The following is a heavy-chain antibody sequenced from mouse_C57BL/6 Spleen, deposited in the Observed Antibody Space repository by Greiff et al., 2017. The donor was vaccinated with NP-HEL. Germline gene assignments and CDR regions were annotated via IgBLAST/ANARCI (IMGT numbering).Heavy chain of an antibody. CDR3: ARDYGSSYEYYDV. CDR1: GFTFSSYG. CDR2: ISSGGSYT. V-gene: IGHV5-6*01. Sequence: EVKLLESGGDLVKPGGSLKLSCAASGFTFSSYGMSWVRQTPDKRLEWVATISSGGSYTYYPDSVKGRITISRDNAKNTLYLQMSRLKDEDTAMYYCARDYGSSYEYYDVWGTGTTVTVAS. J-gene: IGHJ1*03. D-gene: IGHD1-1*01.